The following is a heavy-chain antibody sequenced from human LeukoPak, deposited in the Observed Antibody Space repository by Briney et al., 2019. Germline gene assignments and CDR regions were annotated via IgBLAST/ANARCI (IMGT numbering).Heavy chain of an antibody. CDR3: ARGANIVATILDSPAQNYYYYGMDV. D-gene: IGHD5-12*01. CDR1: GFTFSSYA. Sequence: GGSLRLSCAASGFTFSSYAMHWVRQAPGKGLGGVAVISYDGSNKYYADSVKGRFTISRDNSKNTLYLQMNSLRAEDTAVYYCARGANIVATILDSPAQNYYYYGMDVWGQGTTVTVSS. J-gene: IGHJ6*02. CDR2: ISYDGSNK. V-gene: IGHV3-30-3*01.